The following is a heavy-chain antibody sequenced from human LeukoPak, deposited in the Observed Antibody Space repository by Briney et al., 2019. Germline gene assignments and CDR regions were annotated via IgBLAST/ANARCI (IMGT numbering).Heavy chain of an antibody. CDR1: RFSLSSYW. D-gene: IGHD3-16*01. CDR2: IKQDGNVK. CDR3: AAGDTFDI. J-gene: IGHJ3*02. V-gene: IGHV3-7*01. Sequence: GGSLRLPCVGSRFSLSSYWMSWVRQAPGKGLEWVANIKQDGNVKQYVDSVKGRFTISRDNAKNSVYVEMNDLRVEDTAVYYCAAGDTFDIWGQGTLVTVSS.